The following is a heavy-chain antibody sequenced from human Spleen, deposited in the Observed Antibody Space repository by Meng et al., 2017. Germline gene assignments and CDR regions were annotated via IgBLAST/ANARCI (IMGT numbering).Heavy chain of an antibody. CDR3: ARGPTTMAHDFDY. V-gene: IGHV4-34*01. CDR2: INHSGST. Sequence: QVAAQQGGGGLVKPSGTLSLPCVVSGGAFSDYYWSWIRQPPGKGLEWIGEINHSGSTNYNPSLESRATISVDTSQNNLSLKLSSVTAADSAVYYCARGPTTMAHDFDYWGQGTLVTVSS. CDR1: GGAFSDYY. J-gene: IGHJ4*02. D-gene: IGHD4-11*01.